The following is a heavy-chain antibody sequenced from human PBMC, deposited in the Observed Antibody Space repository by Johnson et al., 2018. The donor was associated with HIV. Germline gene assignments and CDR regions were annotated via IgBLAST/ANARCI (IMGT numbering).Heavy chain of an antibody. V-gene: IGHV3-30-3*01. CDR1: GFTFSSYA. CDR2: ISYDGSNK. CDR3: AKDSPGEGDAFDI. Sequence: QVQLVESGGGVVQPERSLRLSCSASGFTFSSYAMHWVRQAPGNGLEWVAVISYDGSNKYYADDVKGRFTISSDNSKNTLYLQMSSLRAEDTAVYYCAKDSPGEGDAFDIWGPGTMVTVSS. D-gene: IGHD3-10*01. J-gene: IGHJ3*02.